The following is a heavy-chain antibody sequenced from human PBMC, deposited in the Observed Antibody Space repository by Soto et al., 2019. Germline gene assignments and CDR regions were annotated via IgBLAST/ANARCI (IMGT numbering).Heavy chain of an antibody. J-gene: IGHJ4*02. Sequence: GGSLRLSCAASGFTFSSYAMSWVRQAPGKGLEWVSAISGSGGSTYYADSVKGRFTISRDNSENTLYLQMNSLRAEDTAVYYCAKDSDITMTGFDYWGQGTLVTVSS. CDR2: ISGSGGST. V-gene: IGHV3-23*01. D-gene: IGHD3-22*01. CDR1: GFTFSSYA. CDR3: AKDSDITMTGFDY.